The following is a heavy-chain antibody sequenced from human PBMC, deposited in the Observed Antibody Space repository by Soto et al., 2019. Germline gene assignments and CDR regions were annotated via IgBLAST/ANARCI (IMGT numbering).Heavy chain of an antibody. Sequence: GASVKVSCKASGGTFSSYAISWVRQAPGQGLEWVGGIITIFGTANYAQKFQGRVTITADESTSTAYMELSSLRSEDTAVYYCARVTRIQLKRYNYYYYYGMDVWGQGTTVTVSS. D-gene: IGHD5-18*01. J-gene: IGHJ6*02. CDR2: IITIFGTA. V-gene: IGHV1-69*13. CDR1: GGTFSSYA. CDR3: ARVTRIQLKRYNYYYYYGMDV.